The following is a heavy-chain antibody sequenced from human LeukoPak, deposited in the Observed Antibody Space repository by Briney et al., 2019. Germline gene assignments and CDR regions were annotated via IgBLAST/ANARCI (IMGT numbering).Heavy chain of an antibody. CDR1: GGSFSGYY. J-gene: IGHJ5*02. V-gene: IGHV4-34*01. Sequence: SETLSLTCAVYGGSFSGYYWSWIRQPPGKGLEWIGEINHSGSTNYNPSLKSRVTISVDTSKNQFSLKLSSVTAADTAVYYCARSIVGATDWFDPWGQGTLVTVSS. CDR3: ARSIVGATDWFDP. D-gene: IGHD1-26*01. CDR2: INHSGST.